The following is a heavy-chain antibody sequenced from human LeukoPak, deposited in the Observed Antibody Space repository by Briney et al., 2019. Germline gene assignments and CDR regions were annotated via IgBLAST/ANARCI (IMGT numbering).Heavy chain of an antibody. D-gene: IGHD4-23*01. Sequence: GGSLRLSCAASGFTFDNYGMSWVRLAPGKGLEWVSGINWNGGSIGYAHSVKGRFTISRDNAKNSLYLQMNSLRAEDTAVYYCARDDGGNFNDAFDIWGQGTMVAVSS. J-gene: IGHJ3*02. CDR2: INWNGGSI. CDR1: GFTFDNYG. V-gene: IGHV3-20*04. CDR3: ARDDGGNFNDAFDI.